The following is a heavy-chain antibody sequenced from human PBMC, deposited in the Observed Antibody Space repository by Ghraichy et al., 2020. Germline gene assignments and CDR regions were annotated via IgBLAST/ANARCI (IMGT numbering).Heavy chain of an antibody. D-gene: IGHD3-10*01. V-gene: IGHV3-7*03. CDR2: IKQDGSEK. CDR1: GFTFSSYW. Sequence: GGSLRLSCAASGFTFSSYWMSWVRQAPGKGLEWVANIKQDGSEKYYVDSVKGRFTISRDNAKNSLYLQMNSLRAKDTAVYYCARVKSMVPDYYYYGMDVWGQGTTVTVSS. J-gene: IGHJ6*02. CDR3: ARVKSMVPDYYYYGMDV.